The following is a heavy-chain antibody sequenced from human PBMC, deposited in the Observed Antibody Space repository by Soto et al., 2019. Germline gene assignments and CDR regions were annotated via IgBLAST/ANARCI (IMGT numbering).Heavy chain of an antibody. Sequence: DSLKVSCKTTGYIFTKFGISWVRQAPGQGLEWMGWISPYSYRTNYVQKFQGRITMTTDTSTSTVYMELRNLRSDDTAIYYCARDPNRYFDYWGQGSLVTSPQ. CDR2: ISPYSYRT. V-gene: IGHV1-18*01. J-gene: IGHJ4*02. CDR1: GYIFTKFG. CDR3: ARDPNRYFDY.